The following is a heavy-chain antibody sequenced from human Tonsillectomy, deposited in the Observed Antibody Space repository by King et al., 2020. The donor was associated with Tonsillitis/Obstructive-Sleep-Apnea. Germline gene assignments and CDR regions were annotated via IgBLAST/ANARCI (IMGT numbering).Heavy chain of an antibody. Sequence: QLQESGPGLVKPSETLPLTCTVSGGSISSYYWSWIRQPPGKGLEWIGYIYYSRSTNYNPSLKSRVTISVDTSKNQFSLKLSSVTAADTAVYYCARHGYSSSWSHFDYWGQGTLVTVSS. CDR3: ARHGYSSSWSHFDY. J-gene: IGHJ4*02. V-gene: IGHV4-59*08. CDR2: IYYSRST. CDR1: GGSISSYY. D-gene: IGHD6-13*01.